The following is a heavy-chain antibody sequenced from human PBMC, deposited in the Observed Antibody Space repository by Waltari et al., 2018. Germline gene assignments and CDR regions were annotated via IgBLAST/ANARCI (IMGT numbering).Heavy chain of an antibody. CDR1: GFTFSSYP. CDR3: ASNPSVAAWYY. V-gene: IGHV3-30*01. Sequence: QVQLVESGGGVVQPGRSLSISCAASGFTFSSYPMPWVRQAPGKGLEWVAVISYDGSNKYYADSVKGRFTISRDNSKNTLYLQMNSLRAEDTAVYYCASNPSVAAWYYWGQGTLVTVSS. CDR2: ISYDGSNK. D-gene: IGHD6-19*01. J-gene: IGHJ4*02.